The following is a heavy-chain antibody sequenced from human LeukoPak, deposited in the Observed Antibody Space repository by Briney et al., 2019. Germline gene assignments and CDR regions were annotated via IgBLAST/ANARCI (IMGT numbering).Heavy chain of an antibody. CDR2: INNSGST. CDR1: GFSFSSHN. V-gene: IGHV4-34*01. CDR3: VRDIAAAGGFDY. J-gene: IGHJ4*02. D-gene: IGHD6-13*01. Sequence: GSLRLSCAASGFSFSSHNMNWVRQAPGKGLEWIGEINNSGSTNYNPSLKSRVTISVDTSKNQFSLKLSSVTAADTAVYYCVRDIAAAGGFDYWGQGTLVTVSS.